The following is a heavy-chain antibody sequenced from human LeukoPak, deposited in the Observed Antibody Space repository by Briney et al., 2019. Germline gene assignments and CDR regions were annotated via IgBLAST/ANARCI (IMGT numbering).Heavy chain of an antibody. CDR2: IVPILGIA. Sequence: SMRVSCKASGGTFNNYAISWVRQAPGQGLEWMGRIVPILGIANYAQEFQGRLIITADKATSSAYMELSSLRSEDTAVYYCARDQGDNSYGYYAIWYAFDVWGQGTMVTVSS. D-gene: IGHD5-18*01. V-gene: IGHV1-69*04. CDR3: ARDQGDNSYGYYAIWYAFDV. CDR1: GGTFNNYA. J-gene: IGHJ3*01.